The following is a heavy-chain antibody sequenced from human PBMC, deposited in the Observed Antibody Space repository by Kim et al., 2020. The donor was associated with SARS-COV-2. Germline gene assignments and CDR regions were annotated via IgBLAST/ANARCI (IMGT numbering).Heavy chain of an antibody. V-gene: IGHV3-23*01. CDR2: ITGSGGNT. J-gene: IGHJ4*02. CDR3: ARMAAGDPDY. Sequence: GGSLRLSWATSGFTFNNYAMNWVRQAPGRGLEWVSAITGSGGNTYYADSVKGRFTISRDNSKSTLYLLMNSLRAEDTAVYYCARMAAGDPDYWGQGTLVT. D-gene: IGHD6-13*01. CDR1: GFTFNNYA.